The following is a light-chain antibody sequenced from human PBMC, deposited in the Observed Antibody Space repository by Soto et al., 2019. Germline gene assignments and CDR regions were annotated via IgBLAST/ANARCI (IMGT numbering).Light chain of an antibody. CDR2: DVS. CDR1: SSDVGGYNY. Sequence: QSALTQPASVSGSPGQSITISCTGTSSDVGGYNYVSWYQQHPGKAPKLMIYDVSNRPSGVSNRFSGSKSGNTASLTISGLQAEAEAHYYCSSYTSSSPKVFGTGTKVTVL. V-gene: IGLV2-14*01. J-gene: IGLJ1*01. CDR3: SSYTSSSPKV.